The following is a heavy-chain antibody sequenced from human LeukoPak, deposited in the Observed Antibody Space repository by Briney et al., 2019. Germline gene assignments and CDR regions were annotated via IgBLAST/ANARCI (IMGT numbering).Heavy chain of an antibody. CDR1: GGSFSAYY. CDR3: GTREQQLAPFDY. Sequence: PSETLSLTCAVYGGSFSAYYWSWIRQPPGKGLEWIGEINHSGSTNYNPSRKSRVTISVDTSKNQFSLKLSSVTAADRAVYYCGTREQQLAPFDYWGQGTLVTVSS. D-gene: IGHD6-13*01. V-gene: IGHV4-34*01. J-gene: IGHJ4*02. CDR2: INHSGST.